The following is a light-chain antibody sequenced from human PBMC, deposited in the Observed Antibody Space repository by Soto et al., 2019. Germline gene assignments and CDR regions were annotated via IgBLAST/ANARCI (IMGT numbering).Light chain of an antibody. Sequence: EIVVTQSPATLSVSPGESATLSCRASRSVSSNLAWYQQKPGQAPRLLIHTASTRAPAVPARFSGSGSGTDFTLTISSLQSEDFAVYYCLQSNDWPATFGHGTKVDIK. CDR1: RSVSSN. CDR2: TAS. V-gene: IGKV3-15*01. CDR3: LQSNDWPAT. J-gene: IGKJ1*01.